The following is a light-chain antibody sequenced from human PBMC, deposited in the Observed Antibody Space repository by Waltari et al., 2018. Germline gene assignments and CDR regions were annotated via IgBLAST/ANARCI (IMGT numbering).Light chain of an antibody. Sequence: EIVLTQSPGTLSLSPGERTTLSCRASQTVSRNHLAWYQQKPGQAPRLLIYAASSRPPGIPDRFSGSGSGTEFTLTISRLEPEDFEVYYCQQYVSSPPGVTFGPGTKVDIK. CDR1: QTVSRNH. CDR3: QQYVSSPPGVT. CDR2: AAS. J-gene: IGKJ3*01. V-gene: IGKV3-20*01.